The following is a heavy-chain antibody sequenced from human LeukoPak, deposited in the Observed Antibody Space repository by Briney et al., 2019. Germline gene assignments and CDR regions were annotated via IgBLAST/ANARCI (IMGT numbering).Heavy chain of an antibody. Sequence: ASVKVSCKASGYTFTSYYMHWVRQAPGQGLEWMGIINPSGGSTSYAQKFQGRVTMTRDTSTSTVYMELSSLRSEDTAVYYCARVGRFLEWLLGYFDYWGQGTLVTVSS. CDR1: GYTFTSYY. D-gene: IGHD3-3*01. V-gene: IGHV1-46*01. CDR3: ARVGRFLEWLLGYFDY. J-gene: IGHJ4*02. CDR2: INPSGGST.